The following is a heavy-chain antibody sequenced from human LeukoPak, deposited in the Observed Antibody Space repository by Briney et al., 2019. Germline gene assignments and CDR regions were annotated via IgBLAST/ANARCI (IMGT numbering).Heavy chain of an antibody. V-gene: IGHV4-30-2*01. CDR1: GGSISSGGYS. CDR2: IYHSGST. CDR3: ARCGGDCYALDY. D-gene: IGHD2-21*02. Sequence: SQTLSLTCAVSGGSISSGGYSWSWIWQPPGKGLEWIGYIYHSGSTYYNPSLKSRVTISVDRSKNQFSLKLSSVTAADTAVYYCARCGGDCYALDYWGQGTLVTVSS. J-gene: IGHJ4*02.